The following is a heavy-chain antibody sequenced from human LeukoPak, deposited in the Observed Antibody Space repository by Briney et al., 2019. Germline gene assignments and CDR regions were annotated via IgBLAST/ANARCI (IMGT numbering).Heavy chain of an antibody. CDR1: GYTFTSYG. D-gene: IGHD2-2*01. CDR3: ARDLTPPHCTSTSCPRGGWFDP. V-gene: IGHV1-18*01. Sequence: ASVKVSCKASGYTFTSYGISWVRQAPGQGIEWMGWINPYNANTKYAQKLQGRVTMTTDTSTSTAYMELRGLGSDDTAVYYCARDLTPPHCTSTSCPRGGWFDPWGQGTLVTVSS. CDR2: INPYNANT. J-gene: IGHJ5*02.